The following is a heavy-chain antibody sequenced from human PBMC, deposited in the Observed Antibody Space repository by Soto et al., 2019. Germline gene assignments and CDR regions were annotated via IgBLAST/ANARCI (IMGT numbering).Heavy chain of an antibody. V-gene: IGHV2-5*02. D-gene: IGHD2-15*01. J-gene: IGHJ5*01. CDR3: AHRLTYSRSCDLGSFDS. Sequence: QITLKESGPPLVEPTQTLTLTCSFSGFSLTNSGVGVGWLRQVPGKALECLGIIYWDNDRRYHPSLKTTLTIQNDPSKNQFVPTMTYIEPVDTGTYYCAHRLTYSRSCDLGSFDSWGQGTPVTVS. CDR2: IYWDNDR. CDR1: GFSLTNSGVG.